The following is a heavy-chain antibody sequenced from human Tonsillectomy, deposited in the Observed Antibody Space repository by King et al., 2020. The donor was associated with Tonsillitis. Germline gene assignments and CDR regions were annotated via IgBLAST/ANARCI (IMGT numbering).Heavy chain of an antibody. CDR3: TRSEHLAAFAY. V-gene: IGHV3-73*02. J-gene: IGHJ4*02. CDR1: GFTFSDSA. CDR2: VRSKANNYAT. Sequence: VQLVESGGGLVQPGGSLKVSCEASGFTFSDSAMHWVRQAPGKGLEWVGRVRSKANNYATAYAASVKGRFTIFRDDSKNTAYLQMNGLKTEDTAVYYCTRSEHLAAFAYWGQGTLVTVSS.